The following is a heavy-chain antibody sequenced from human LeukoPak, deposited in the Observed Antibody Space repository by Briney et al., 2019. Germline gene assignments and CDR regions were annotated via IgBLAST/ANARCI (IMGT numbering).Heavy chain of an antibody. CDR2: IKEDGSQK. Sequence: GGSLRLSCAASGFTFSSYWMHWVRQAPGKGLEWVGNIKEDGSQKNYVDSVKGRFTISRDNAKNSLYLQMNSLRAEDTAVYYCAVYSTSKGWLDPWGQGTLVTVSS. D-gene: IGHD2/OR15-2a*01. V-gene: IGHV3-7*01. J-gene: IGHJ5*02. CDR3: AVYSTSKGWLDP. CDR1: GFTFSSYW.